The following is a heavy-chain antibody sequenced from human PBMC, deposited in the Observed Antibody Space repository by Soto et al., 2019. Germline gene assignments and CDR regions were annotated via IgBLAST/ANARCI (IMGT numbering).Heavy chain of an antibody. CDR2: ISTYNGNT. D-gene: IGHD2-8*01. CDR1: GYTFTTYD. J-gene: IGHJ6*02. CDR3: AIDSYHVLMVNAPNLDGMDV. V-gene: IGHV1-18*01. Sequence: ASVKVSCKASGYTFTTYDISWVRQAPGQGLEWMGRISTYNGNTNYPQSLQGRLTMTTDTSTTTAYMELRSLRSDDTAVYYCAIDSYHVLMVNAPNLDGMDVWGQGTTVTVSS.